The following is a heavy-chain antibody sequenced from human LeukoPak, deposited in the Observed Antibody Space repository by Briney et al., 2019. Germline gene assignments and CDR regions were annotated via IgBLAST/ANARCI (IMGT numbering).Heavy chain of an antibody. Sequence: GGSLRLSCAASGFTFSSYAMSWVRQAPGKGLEWVSIISGSGGSTYYADSVKGRFTISRDNSKNTLYLQMNSLRAEDTAIYYCAKGYCSSASCDRSLEDWGQGTLVTVSS. J-gene: IGHJ4*02. CDR3: AKGYCSSASCDRSLED. CDR1: GFTFSSYA. V-gene: IGHV3-23*01. CDR2: ISGSGGST. D-gene: IGHD2-2*02.